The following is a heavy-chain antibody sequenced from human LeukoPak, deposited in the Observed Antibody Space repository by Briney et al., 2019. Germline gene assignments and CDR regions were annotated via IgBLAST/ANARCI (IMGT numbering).Heavy chain of an antibody. J-gene: IGHJ4*02. V-gene: IGHV3-30*01. CDR3: ASSSTSFSANCDD. D-gene: IGHD2-2*01. Sequence: GALRLSCAASGFTFSSYAMHWVRQAPGKGLEWVAVISYDGSNKYYADSVKGRFTISRDNSKTTLYLQMNSLSAEESAVYYCASSSTSFSANCDDWGQGTLVTVSS. CDR1: GFTFSSYA. CDR2: ISYDGSNK.